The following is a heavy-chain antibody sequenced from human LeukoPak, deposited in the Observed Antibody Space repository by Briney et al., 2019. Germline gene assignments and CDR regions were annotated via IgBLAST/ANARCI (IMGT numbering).Heavy chain of an antibody. D-gene: IGHD2-2*01. CDR3: ARLMRYCSSTSCYGWFDP. CDR2: IYYSGST. Sequence: SETLSLTCTVSGGSISSYYWSWIRQPPGKGLEWIGYIYYSGSTNYNLSLKSRVTISVDTSKNQFSLKLSSVTAADTAVYYCARLMRYCSSTSCYGWFDPWGQGTLVTVSS. J-gene: IGHJ5*02. CDR1: GGSISSYY. V-gene: IGHV4-59*08.